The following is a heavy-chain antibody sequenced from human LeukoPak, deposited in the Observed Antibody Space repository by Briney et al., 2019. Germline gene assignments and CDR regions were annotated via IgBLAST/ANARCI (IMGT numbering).Heavy chain of an antibody. J-gene: IGHJ5*01. D-gene: IGHD6-13*01. Sequence: ASVKVSCKASGYTFTGYYMHWVRQAPGQGLEWMGRINPNSGGTNYAQKFQGRVTMTRDTSISTAYMELSRLRSDDTAVYYCARGRLIAAGNWFDSWGQGTLVTVSS. V-gene: IGHV1-2*06. CDR1: GYTFTGYY. CDR3: ARGRLIAAGNWFDS. CDR2: INPNSGGT.